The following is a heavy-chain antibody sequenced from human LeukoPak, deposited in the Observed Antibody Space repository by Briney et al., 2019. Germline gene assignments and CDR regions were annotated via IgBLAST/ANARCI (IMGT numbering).Heavy chain of an antibody. J-gene: IGHJ4*02. V-gene: IGHV4-59*11. Sequence: PSETLSLTCTVSGGSISSHYWSWIRQPPGKGLEWIGYIYYSGSTNYNPSLKSRVTISVDTSKNRFSLRLSSVTAADTAVYYCARGYSSGWYSYYFDYWGQGTLVTVSS. D-gene: IGHD6-19*01. CDR1: GGSISSHY. CDR3: ARGYSSGWYSYYFDY. CDR2: IYYSGST.